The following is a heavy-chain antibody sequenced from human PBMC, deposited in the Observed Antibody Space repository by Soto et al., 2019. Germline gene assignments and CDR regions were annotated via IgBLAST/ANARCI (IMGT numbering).Heavy chain of an antibody. CDR2: ISYDGSNK. CDR1: GFTFSSYG. V-gene: IGHV3-30*18. D-gene: IGHD3-3*01. CDR3: AKDLSGYYVYYYYMDV. Sequence: GGSLRLSCAASGFTFSSYGMHWVRQAPGKGLEWVAIISYDGSNKYYADSVKGRFTISRDNSKNTLYLQMNSLRAEDTAVYYCAKDLSGYYVYYYYMDVWGKGTTVTVSS. J-gene: IGHJ6*03.